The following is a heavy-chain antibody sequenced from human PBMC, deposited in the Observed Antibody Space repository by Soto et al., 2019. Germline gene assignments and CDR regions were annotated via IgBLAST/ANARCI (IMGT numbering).Heavy chain of an antibody. CDR3: ARARGRELPAEYFQH. J-gene: IGHJ1*01. Sequence: SETLSLTCTVSGGSISSGDYYWSWIRQPPGKGLDWIGYIYYSGSTYYNPSLKSRVTISVDTSKNRFSLKLSSVTAADTAVYYCARARGRELPAEYFQHWGQGTLVTVS. V-gene: IGHV4-30-4*01. D-gene: IGHD1-26*01. CDR1: GGSISSGDYY. CDR2: IYYSGST.